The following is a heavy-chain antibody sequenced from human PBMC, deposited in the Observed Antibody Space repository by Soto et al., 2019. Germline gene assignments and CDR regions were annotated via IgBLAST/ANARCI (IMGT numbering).Heavy chain of an antibody. CDR1: GASISSNF. J-gene: IGHJ4*02. CDR2: IYFCFTT. D-gene: IGHD3-10*01. V-gene: IGHV4-4*09. CDR3: ATQTCGYNAFFDT. Sequence: SETLSLTCSVSGASISSNFWIWVRQPRVNGLECSGYIYFCFTTQSGPSLKGRSTIALYRSKSEFTLNLASLIAADTAVYYCATQTCGYNAFFDTWGQGALVTVSS.